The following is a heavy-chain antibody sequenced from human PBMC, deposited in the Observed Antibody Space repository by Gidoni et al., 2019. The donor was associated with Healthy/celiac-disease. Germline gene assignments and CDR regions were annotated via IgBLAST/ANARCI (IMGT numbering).Heavy chain of an antibody. V-gene: IGHV3-30*18. CDR2: ISYDGSNK. Sequence: QVQLVESGGGVVQPGRSLRLSCAASGFPFSSYGMHWVRQAPGKGLEWVAVISYDGSNKYYADSVKGRFTISRDNSKNTLYLQMNSLRAEDTAVYYCANGGSGYYTSVGAFDIWGQGTMVTVSS. CDR1: GFPFSSYG. J-gene: IGHJ3*02. CDR3: ANGGSGYYTSVGAFDI. D-gene: IGHD3-3*01.